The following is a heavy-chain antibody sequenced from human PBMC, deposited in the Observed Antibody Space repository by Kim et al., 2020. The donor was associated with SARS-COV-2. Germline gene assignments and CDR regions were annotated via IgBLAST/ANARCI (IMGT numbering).Heavy chain of an antibody. V-gene: IGHV4-34*01. D-gene: IGHD6-19*01. CDR2: INHRGST. J-gene: IGHJ5*02. CDR1: GGSFSGYF. Sequence: SETLSLTCAVYGGSFSGYFWSWIRQPPGKGLEWIGEINHRGSTNYNPSLKSRLTISVDTSKNQFYLKLTSVTAADTAVYYCAREEEAVTGGFDPWGQGTLVTVSS. CDR3: AREEEAVTGGFDP.